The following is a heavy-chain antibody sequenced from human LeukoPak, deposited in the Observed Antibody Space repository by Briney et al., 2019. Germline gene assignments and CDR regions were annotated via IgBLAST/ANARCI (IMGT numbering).Heavy chain of an antibody. J-gene: IGHJ3*02. CDR3: AREGYSSGIDAFDI. D-gene: IGHD6-19*01. CDR2: ISAYNGNT. CDR1: GGTFSSYA. Sequence: ASVTVSCKAPGGTFSSYAISWVRQAPGQGLEWMGWISAYNGNTNYAQKLQGRVTMTTDTSTSTAYMELRSLRSDDTAVYYCAREGYSSGIDAFDIWGQGTMVTVSS. V-gene: IGHV1-18*01.